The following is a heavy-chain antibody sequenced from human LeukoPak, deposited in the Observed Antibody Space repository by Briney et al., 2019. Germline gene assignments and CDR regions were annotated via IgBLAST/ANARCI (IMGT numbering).Heavy chain of an antibody. CDR3: ARESPYYYDSSGYLEL. Sequence: GGSLRLSCAASGFTFSSYAMHWVRQAPGKGLEWVAVISYDGSNKYYADSVKGRFTISRDNSKNTLYLQMNSLRAEDTAVYYCARESPYYYDSSGYLELWGQGTLVTVSS. V-gene: IGHV3-30-3*01. J-gene: IGHJ4*02. CDR1: GFTFSSYA. D-gene: IGHD3-22*01. CDR2: ISYDGSNK.